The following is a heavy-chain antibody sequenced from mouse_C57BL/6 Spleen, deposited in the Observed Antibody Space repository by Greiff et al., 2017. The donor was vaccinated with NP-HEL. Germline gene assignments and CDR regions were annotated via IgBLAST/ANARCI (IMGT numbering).Heavy chain of an antibody. V-gene: IGHV1-64*01. CDR1: GYTFISYW. CDR3: ARDDYDDGFAY. J-gene: IGHJ3*01. Sequence: QVQLQQPGAELVKPGASVKLSCKASGYTFISYWMHWVKQRPGQGLEWIGMIHPNSGSTNYNEKFKSKATLTVDKSSSTAYMQLSSLTSEDSAVYYCARDDYDDGFAYWGQGTLVTVSA. CDR2: IHPNSGST. D-gene: IGHD2-4*01.